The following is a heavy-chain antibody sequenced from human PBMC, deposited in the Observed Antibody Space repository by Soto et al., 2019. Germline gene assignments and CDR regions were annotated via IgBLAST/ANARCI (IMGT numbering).Heavy chain of an antibody. CDR3: ARSLDIVLVPAAMQVGWFDP. V-gene: IGHV4-30-2*01. Sequence: SETLSLTCAVSGGSISSGVYSWSWIRQQPGKSLEWIGYIYHSGGTYYNTSLKSRVTISVDRSKKQFSLKLSSVTAADTAVYFCARSLDIVLVPAAMQVGWFDPWGQGTLVTVSS. CDR2: IYHSGGT. CDR1: GGSISSGVYS. D-gene: IGHD2-2*03. J-gene: IGHJ5*02.